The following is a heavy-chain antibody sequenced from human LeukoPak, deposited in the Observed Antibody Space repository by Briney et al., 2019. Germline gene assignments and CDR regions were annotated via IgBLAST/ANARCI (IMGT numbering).Heavy chain of an antibody. CDR3: ARDALNDAFDI. Sequence: KPSETLSLTCAVSGGSISSGSYYWSWIRQPAGKGLEWIGRIYTSGSTNYNPSLKSRVTISVDTSKNQFSLKLSSVTAADTAVYYCARDALNDAFDIWGQGTMVTVSS. V-gene: IGHV4-61*02. CDR1: GGSISSGSYY. J-gene: IGHJ3*02. CDR2: IYTSGST.